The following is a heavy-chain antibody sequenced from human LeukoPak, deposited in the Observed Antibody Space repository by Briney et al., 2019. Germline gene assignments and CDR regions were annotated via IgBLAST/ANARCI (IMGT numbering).Heavy chain of an antibody. D-gene: IGHD3-22*01. V-gene: IGHV4-34*01. Sequence: SETLSLTCAVYGGSFSGYYWSWIRQPPGKGLEWIGEINHSGSTNYNPSLKSRVTISVDTSKNQFSLKLSSVTAADTAVYYCARDYYDSSGYSGPTFDIWGQGTMVTVSS. CDR1: GGSFSGYY. CDR3: ARDYYDSSGYSGPTFDI. J-gene: IGHJ3*02. CDR2: INHSGST.